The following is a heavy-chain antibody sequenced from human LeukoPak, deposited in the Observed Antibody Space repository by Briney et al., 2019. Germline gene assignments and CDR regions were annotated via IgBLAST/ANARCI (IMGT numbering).Heavy chain of an antibody. CDR1: GFTFSSTW. Sequence: GGSLRLSCAASGFTFSSTWMHWVRQPPGKGLVWVARITSDGSSTTYAESVKGRFTISRDNAKNTLYLQMNSLRAEDTAVYYCARDDQQLVENDYWGQGTLVTVSS. CDR2: ITSDGSST. CDR3: ARDDQQLVENDY. V-gene: IGHV3-74*03. D-gene: IGHD6-13*01. J-gene: IGHJ4*02.